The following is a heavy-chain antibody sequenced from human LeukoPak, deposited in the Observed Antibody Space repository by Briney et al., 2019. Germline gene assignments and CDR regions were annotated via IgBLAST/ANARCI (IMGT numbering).Heavy chain of an antibody. CDR1: GSTFDDYG. CDR2: INWNGGST. CDR3: AREPGYSSGWYYSDY. V-gene: IGHV3-20*04. J-gene: IGHJ4*02. D-gene: IGHD6-19*01. Sequence: GGSLRLSCAASGSTFDDYGMSWVRQAPGKGLEWVSGINWNGGSTGYADSVKGRFTISRDNAKNSLYLQMNSLRAEDTALYYCAREPGYSSGWYYSDYWGQGTLVTVSS.